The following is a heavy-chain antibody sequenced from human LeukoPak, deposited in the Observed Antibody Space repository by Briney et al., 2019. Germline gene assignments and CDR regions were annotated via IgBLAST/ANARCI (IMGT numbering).Heavy chain of an antibody. Sequence: GGSLRLSCAASGFTFSSYSMNWVRQAPGKGLEWVSSISSSSSYIYYADSVKGRFTISRDNAKNSLYLRMNSLRAEDTAVYYCARDHRKDIVVVVAATDYYYGMDVWGQGTTVTVSS. CDR3: ARDHRKDIVVVVAATDYYYGMDV. CDR2: ISSSSSYI. V-gene: IGHV3-21*01. CDR1: GFTFSSYS. D-gene: IGHD2-15*01. J-gene: IGHJ6*02.